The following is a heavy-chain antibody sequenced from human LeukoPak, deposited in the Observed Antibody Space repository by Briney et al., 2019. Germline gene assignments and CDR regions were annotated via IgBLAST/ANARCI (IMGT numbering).Heavy chain of an antibody. CDR3: ARATSYYYDSSGYQSYGY. V-gene: IGHV1-18*01. D-gene: IGHD3-22*01. Sequence: ASVKVSCKASGYTFTSYGISWVRQAPGQGLEWMGWISAYNGNTNYAQKLQGRVTMTTDTSTSTAYMELRSLRSDDTAVYYCARATSYYYDSSGYQSYGYWGQGTLVTVSS. CDR2: ISAYNGNT. J-gene: IGHJ4*02. CDR1: GYTFTSYG.